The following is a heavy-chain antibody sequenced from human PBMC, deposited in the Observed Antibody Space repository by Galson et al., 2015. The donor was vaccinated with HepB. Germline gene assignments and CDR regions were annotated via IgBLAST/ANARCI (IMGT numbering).Heavy chain of an antibody. J-gene: IGHJ4*02. CDR3: ARHYYETSGFYFLGY. CDR2: ISGSGATK. D-gene: IGHD3-22*01. CDR1: GFNFRDYF. V-gene: IGHV3-11*01. Sequence: SLRLSCAASGFNFRDYFMSWIRQTPGKGLESVSYISGSGATKNYADSVRGRFTISRDNAKDSLYLQMNSLRVEDTAIYYCARHYYETSGFYFLGYWGQGILVTVSS.